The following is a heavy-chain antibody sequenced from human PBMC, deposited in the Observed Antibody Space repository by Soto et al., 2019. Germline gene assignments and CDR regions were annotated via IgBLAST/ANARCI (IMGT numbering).Heavy chain of an antibody. CDR2: ISSSSSYI. CDR1: GFTFSSYS. CDR3: ARDTCSGGSCYLGGFDP. Sequence: LRLSCAASGFTFSSYSMNGVLQAPGKGLEWVSSISSSSSYIYYADSVKGRFTISRDNAKNSLYLQMNSLRAEDTAVYYCARDTCSGGSCYLGGFDPWGQGTLVTVSS. V-gene: IGHV3-21*01. J-gene: IGHJ5*02. D-gene: IGHD2-15*01.